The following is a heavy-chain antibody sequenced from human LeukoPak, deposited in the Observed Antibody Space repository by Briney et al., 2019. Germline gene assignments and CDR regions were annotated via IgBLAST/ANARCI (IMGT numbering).Heavy chain of an antibody. V-gene: IGHV3-21*01. CDR2: ISRSSGSI. D-gene: IGHD2-2*01. Sequence: GGSLRLSCAASGFAFSSYTMNWVRQAPGKGLEWVSSISRSSGSIYYADSVRGRFTISRDNAKNSLFLQMNSLRTEDTAVYYCARDCYGQADNWGQGILVTVSS. J-gene: IGHJ4*02. CDR1: GFAFSSYT. CDR3: ARDCYGQADN.